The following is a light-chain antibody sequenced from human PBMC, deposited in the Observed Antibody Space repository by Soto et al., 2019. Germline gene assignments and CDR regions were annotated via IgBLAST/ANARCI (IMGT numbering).Light chain of an antibody. CDR3: QVWDSSSDHGV. CDR1: NIRNKS. V-gene: IGLV3-21*02. Sequence: SYELTQTPSVSVAPGQTARITCGGNNIRNKSVQWYQQKPGQAPVVVVYDDTNRPSGIPERFSGSNSGNTATLTISRVEAGDAADYYCQVWDSSSDHGVFGGGTKLTVL. J-gene: IGLJ3*02. CDR2: DDT.